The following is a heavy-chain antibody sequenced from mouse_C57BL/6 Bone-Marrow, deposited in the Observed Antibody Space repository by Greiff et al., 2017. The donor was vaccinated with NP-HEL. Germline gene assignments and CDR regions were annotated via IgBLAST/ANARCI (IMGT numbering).Heavy chain of an antibody. CDR3: ARGGVTRLFDY. Sequence: VQLQQSGAELVRPGTSVKVSCKASGYAFTNYLIEWVKQRPGQGLEWIGVINPGSGGTNYNEKFKGKATLTADKSSSTAYMQLSSLTSDDSAVYFCARGGVTRLFDYWGQGTTLTVSS. D-gene: IGHD2-2*01. V-gene: IGHV1-54*01. CDR1: GYAFTNYL. J-gene: IGHJ2*01. CDR2: INPGSGGT.